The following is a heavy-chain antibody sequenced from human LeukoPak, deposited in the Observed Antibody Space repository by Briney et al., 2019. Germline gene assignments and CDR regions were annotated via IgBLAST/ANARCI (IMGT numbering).Heavy chain of an antibody. CDR3: GGDLLGCSGGACYSSDF. Sequence: ASVTVSCKASGYTFTNYGITWVRQAPGQGLEWMGWVSGDSSNTNLAQRFQARVTMTTDTSTNTAYMELRSLKSDDTAVYYCGGDLLGCSGGACYSSDFWGQGTQVTVSS. CDR2: VSGDSSNT. V-gene: IGHV1-18*01. J-gene: IGHJ4*02. CDR1: GYTFTNYG. D-gene: IGHD2-15*01.